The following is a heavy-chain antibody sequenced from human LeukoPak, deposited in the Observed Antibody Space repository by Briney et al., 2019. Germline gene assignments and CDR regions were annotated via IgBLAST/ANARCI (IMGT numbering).Heavy chain of an antibody. CDR1: GGSFSGYY. CDR2: INHSGST. Sequence: PSETLSLTCAVYGGSFSGYYWSWIRQPPGKGLDWIGEINHSGSTNYNPSLKSRVTISVDTSKNQFSLKLSSVTAADTAVYYCARGNYDILTGFDYWGQEPWSPSPQ. D-gene: IGHD3-9*01. J-gene: IGHJ4*01. CDR3: ARGNYDILTGFDY. V-gene: IGHV4-34*01.